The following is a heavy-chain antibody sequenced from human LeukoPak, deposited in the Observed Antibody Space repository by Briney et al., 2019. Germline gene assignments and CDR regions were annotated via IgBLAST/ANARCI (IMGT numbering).Heavy chain of an antibody. J-gene: IGHJ3*02. D-gene: IGHD4-23*01. V-gene: IGHV4-39*01. Sequence: SETLSLTCTVSGVSISSSNPYWGWIRQPPGKGLEWIGSIYYSGNTYYNASLKSQVSISIDTSKNQFSLKLSSVTAADTAVYYCARGVVTPTNAFDIWGQGTMVTVSS. CDR3: ARGVVTPTNAFDI. CDR2: IYYSGNT. CDR1: GVSISSSNPY.